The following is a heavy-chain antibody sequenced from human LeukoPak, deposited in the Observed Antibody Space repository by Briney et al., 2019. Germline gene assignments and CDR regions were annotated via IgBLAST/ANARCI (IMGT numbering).Heavy chain of an antibody. V-gene: IGHV3-21*01. CDR1: GFSFSGYT. CDR2: ITSFSTYI. J-gene: IGHJ4*02. D-gene: IGHD6-13*01. Sequence: GGSLRLSCAASGFSFSGYTMNWVRQAPGKGLEWVSSITSFSTYIYYAASVEGRFTISRDNAKNSLYLQMNSLRAEDTAVYYCARDKPDSSWYGPKDYWGRGTLVTVSS. CDR3: ARDKPDSSWYGPKDY.